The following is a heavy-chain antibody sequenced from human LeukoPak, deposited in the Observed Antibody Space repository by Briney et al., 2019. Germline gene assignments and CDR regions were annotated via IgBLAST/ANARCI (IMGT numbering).Heavy chain of an antibody. CDR3: ARVGAALGGSWFDP. CDR1: GFTFSNYW. J-gene: IGHJ5*02. CDR2: INGDGSST. D-gene: IGHD6-6*01. V-gene: IGHV3-74*01. Sequence: PGGSLRLSCAASGFTFSNYWMHWVRQAPGKGLVWVSRINGDGSSTAYADSVQGRFTISRDNAKNMLYLQMNSLRAEDTAVYYCARVGAALGGSWFDPWGQGTLVTVSS.